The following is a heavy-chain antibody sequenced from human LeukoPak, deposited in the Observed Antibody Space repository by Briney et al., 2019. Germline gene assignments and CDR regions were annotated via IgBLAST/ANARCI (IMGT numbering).Heavy chain of an antibody. V-gene: IGHV3-7*01. CDR3: ARESYGDMDY. Sequence: GGSLRLSCVASGFTFSNYWMSWVRQAPGKGLEWVANIKQDGSGKYYVDSVKGRFTISRDNAKNSLYLQMNSLRAEDTAVYYCARESYGDMDYWGQGTLVTVSS. CDR2: IKQDGSGK. D-gene: IGHD4-17*01. CDR1: GFTFSNYW. J-gene: IGHJ4*02.